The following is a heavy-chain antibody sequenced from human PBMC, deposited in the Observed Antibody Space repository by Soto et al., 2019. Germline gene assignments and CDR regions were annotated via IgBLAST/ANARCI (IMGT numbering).Heavy chain of an antibody. CDR3: ATDSSGYYHFDS. CDR2: IYYSGST. V-gene: IGHV4-31*03. CDR1: GGSISSGGYY. J-gene: IGHJ4*02. Sequence: QVQLQESGPGLVKPSQTLSLTCTVSGGSISSGGYYCNWIRQHPGKGLEWIGYIYYSGSTYYNPSLTTRVTISVDTPKNQFSLKLTSVTAAHTAVYYCATDSSGYYHFDSWGQGTLVTVSS. D-gene: IGHD3-22*01.